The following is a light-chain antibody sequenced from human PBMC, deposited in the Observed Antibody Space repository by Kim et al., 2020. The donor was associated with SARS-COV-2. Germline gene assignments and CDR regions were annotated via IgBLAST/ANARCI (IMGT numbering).Light chain of an antibody. J-gene: IGLJ3*02. CDR2: KDS. Sequence: SYELTQPPSVSVSQGRTARITCSGDALPKQYAYWYQQKPGQAPVLVIYKDSERPSGIPERFSGSSSGTTVTLTISGVQAEDEADYYCQSADSSGTGWVFGGGTQLTVL. CDR3: QSADSSGTGWV. V-gene: IGLV3-25*03. CDR1: ALPKQY.